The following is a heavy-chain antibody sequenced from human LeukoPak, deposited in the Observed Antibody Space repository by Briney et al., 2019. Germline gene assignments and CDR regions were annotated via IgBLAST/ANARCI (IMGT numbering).Heavy chain of an antibody. Sequence: AASVKVSCKASGYTFTGYYMHWVRQAPGQGLEWMGWINPNSGGTNYAQKFQGRVTMTRDTSISTAYMGLSRLRSDDTAVYYCARDRRRVSWEIDYWGQGTLVTVSS. CDR1: GYTFTGYY. CDR3: ARDRRRVSWEIDY. CDR2: INPNSGGT. J-gene: IGHJ4*02. V-gene: IGHV1-2*02. D-gene: IGHD6-13*01.